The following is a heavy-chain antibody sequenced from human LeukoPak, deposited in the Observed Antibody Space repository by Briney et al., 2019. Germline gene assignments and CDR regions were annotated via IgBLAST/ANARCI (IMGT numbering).Heavy chain of an antibody. CDR1: GYTFTGYY. CDR2: INPNSGGT. D-gene: IGHD2-8*01. CDR3: ARGPSIMFYYGMDV. V-gene: IGHV1-2*02. Sequence: GASVKVSCKASGYTFTGYYMHWVRQAPGQGLEGMGWINPNSGGTNYAQKFQGRVTMTRDTSISTAYMELSRLRSDDTAVYYCARGPSIMFYYGMDVWGQGTTVTVSS. J-gene: IGHJ6*02.